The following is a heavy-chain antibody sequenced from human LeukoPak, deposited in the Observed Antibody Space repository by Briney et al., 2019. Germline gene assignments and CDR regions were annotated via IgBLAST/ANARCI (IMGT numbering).Heavy chain of an antibody. D-gene: IGHD1-1*01. V-gene: IGHV3-7*01. J-gene: IGHJ4*02. CDR3: AKSRSGSANWALQIFDN. Sequence: PGGSLRLSCVASGFSFSNYWMNWVRQAPGKGLEWVAFIKQDGSDKAYVESVRGRFTISRDDAKNSLYLQMNSLRAEDTAVYYCAKSRSGSANWALQIFDNWGQGTLVTVPS. CDR1: GFSFSNYW. CDR2: IKQDGSDK.